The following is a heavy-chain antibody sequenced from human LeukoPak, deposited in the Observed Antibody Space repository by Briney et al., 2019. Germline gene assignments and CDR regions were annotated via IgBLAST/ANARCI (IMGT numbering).Heavy chain of an antibody. V-gene: IGHV3-7*03. J-gene: IGHJ4*02. CDR1: GLTFSRYW. D-gene: IGHD2-8*02. CDR3: VSRGCTANACFVSSFNCFDH. Sequence: GGSLRLSCAASGLTFSRYWLTWVRQAPGKGLEWVANINQDGSVKNYVDSVKGRFTISRDNAKSSLYLQMNSLRDEDTAVYHCVSRGCTANACFVSSFNCFDHWGQGSLVTVSS. CDR2: INQDGSVK.